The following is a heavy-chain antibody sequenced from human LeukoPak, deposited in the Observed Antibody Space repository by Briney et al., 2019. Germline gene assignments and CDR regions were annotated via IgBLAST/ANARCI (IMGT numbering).Heavy chain of an antibody. CDR3: APLGYGSNFLFDP. CDR1: GYTFTSYS. J-gene: IGHJ5*02. V-gene: IGHV1-69*02. Sequence: SVKVSCKASGYTFTSYSISWVRQAPGQGLEWMGRIIPILGIANYAQKFQGRVTITADKSTSTAYMELSSLRSEDTAVYYCAPLGYGSNFLFDPWGQGTLVTVSS. CDR2: IIPILGIA. D-gene: IGHD4-23*01.